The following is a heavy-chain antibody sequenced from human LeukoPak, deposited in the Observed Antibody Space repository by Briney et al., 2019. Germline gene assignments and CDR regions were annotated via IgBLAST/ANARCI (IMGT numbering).Heavy chain of an antibody. CDR1: GGSISSGGYS. CDR2: IYYSGST. J-gene: IGHJ3*02. D-gene: IGHD2-2*01. CDR3: ASRYCSSTSCYGLDAFDI. V-gene: IGHV4-31*03. Sequence: KPSETLSLTCTVSGGSISSGGYSWSWIRQHPGKGLEWIGYIYYSGSTYYNPYLKSRVTISVDKSKNQFSLKLSSVTAADTAVYYCASRYCSSTSCYGLDAFDIWGQGTMVTVSS.